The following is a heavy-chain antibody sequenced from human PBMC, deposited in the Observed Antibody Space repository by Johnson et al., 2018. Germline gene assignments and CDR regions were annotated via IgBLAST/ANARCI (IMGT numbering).Heavy chain of an antibody. CDR3: AKVSAAAGTQGFQH. J-gene: IGHJ1*01. CDR1: GFTFSSYA. Sequence: VQLVESGGGLVQPGGSXRLSCAASGFTFSSYAMSWVRTAPGKGLEWVSALSGRGGSPYYADSVKGRFTTARDNSKNTLDRQMNSLRAEDTAVYYCAKVSAAAGTQGFQHWGQGTLVTVSS. D-gene: IGHD6-13*01. CDR2: LSGRGGSP. V-gene: IGHV3-23*04.